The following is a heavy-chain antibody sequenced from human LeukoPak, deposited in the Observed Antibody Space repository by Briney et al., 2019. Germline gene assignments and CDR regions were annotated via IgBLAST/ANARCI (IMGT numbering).Heavy chain of an antibody. CDR3: ARAHSNPFWRDPQGRVPIHTYYMDV. CDR1: GGSISSGDYY. V-gene: IGHV4-30-4*08. J-gene: IGHJ6*03. Sequence: SQTLSLTCTVSGGSISSGDYYWSWIRQPPGKGLEWIGYIYYSGSTYYNPSLKSRVTISVDTSKNQFSLKLSSVTAADTAVYYCARAHSNPFWRDPQGRVPIHTYYMDVWGKGTTVTVSS. D-gene: IGHD3-3*01. CDR2: IYYSGST.